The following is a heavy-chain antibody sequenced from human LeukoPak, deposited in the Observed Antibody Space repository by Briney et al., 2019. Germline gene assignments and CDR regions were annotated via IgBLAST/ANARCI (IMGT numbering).Heavy chain of an antibody. CDR3: AKDLVTGSLDY. V-gene: IGHV3-23*01. D-gene: IGHD3-10*01. Sequence: GGSLRLSCAASGFTFSSYAMSWVRQAPGKGLEWVSSISSSGGSTYYADSVRGRFTISRDNSKNTLYLQMNSLRAEDTAIYYCAKDLVTGSLDYWGQGTPVTVSS. CDR2: ISSSGGST. CDR1: GFTFSSYA. J-gene: IGHJ4*02.